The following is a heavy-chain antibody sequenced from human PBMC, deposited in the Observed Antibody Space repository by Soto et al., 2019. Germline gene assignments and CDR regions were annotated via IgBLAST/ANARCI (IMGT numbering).Heavy chain of an antibody. V-gene: IGHV1-3*01. CDR1: GYTFTSYA. CDR2: INAGNGNT. CDR3: ARGRGSSWSLFDY. Sequence: ASVKVSCKASGYTFTSYAMHWVRQAPGQRLEWMGWINAGNGNTKYSQKFQGRVTITRDTSASTAYMELSSLRSEDTAVYYCARGRGSSWSLFDYWGQGTLVTVSS. J-gene: IGHJ4*02. D-gene: IGHD6-13*01.